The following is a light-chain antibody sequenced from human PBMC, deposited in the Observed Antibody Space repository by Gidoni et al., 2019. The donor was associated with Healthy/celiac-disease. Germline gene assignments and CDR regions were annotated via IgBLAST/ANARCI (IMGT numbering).Light chain of an antibody. CDR2: STN. CDR1: SSNIGSNT. Sequence: QSVLTQPPSASGPPGQRFTISCSGSSSNIGSNTLNWYQQLPGTAPKLLIYSTNQRPSGVPDRFSGSKSGTSASLAISGLQSEDEADYYCAAWDDSLNGWVFGGGTKLTVL. V-gene: IGLV1-44*01. J-gene: IGLJ3*02. CDR3: AAWDDSLNGWV.